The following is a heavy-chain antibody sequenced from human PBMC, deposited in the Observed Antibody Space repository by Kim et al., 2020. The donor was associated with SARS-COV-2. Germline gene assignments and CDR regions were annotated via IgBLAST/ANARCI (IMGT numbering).Heavy chain of an antibody. CDR1: GFTVSSYA. J-gene: IGHJ6*02. Sequence: GGSLRLSCAASGFTVSSYAMSWVRQAPGKGLEWVSAISGSGGSTYYADSVKGRFTISRDNSKNTLYLQMNSLRAEDTAVYYCAKSDYDFWSGYYMGYYYYYGMDVWGQGTTVTVSS. CDR3: AKSDYDFWSGYYMGYYYYYGMDV. D-gene: IGHD3-3*01. V-gene: IGHV3-23*01. CDR2: ISGSGGST.